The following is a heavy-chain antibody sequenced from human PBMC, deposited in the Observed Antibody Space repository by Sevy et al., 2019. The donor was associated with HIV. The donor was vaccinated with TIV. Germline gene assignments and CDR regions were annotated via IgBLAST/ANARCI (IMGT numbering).Heavy chain of an antibody. V-gene: IGHV3-49*03. CDR2: ITRNSYEAYGGTT. Sequence: GGSLRLSCTASGFTFDDYAMSWFRQAPGKGREWVAFITRNSYEAYGGTTEYAASVKGRFIISRDDSKSIAYLQMISLKTEDTAVYYCTRGLATADTPEYYFDYWGQGILVTVSS. J-gene: IGHJ4*02. CDR1: GFTFDDYA. D-gene: IGHD5-12*01. CDR3: TRGLATADTPEYYFDY.